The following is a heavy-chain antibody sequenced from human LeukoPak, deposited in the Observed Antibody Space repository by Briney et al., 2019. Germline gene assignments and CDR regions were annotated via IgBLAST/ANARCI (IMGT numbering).Heavy chain of an antibody. CDR2: INPDGSET. J-gene: IGHJ4*02. D-gene: IGHD3-22*01. V-gene: IGHV3-7*01. CDR3: ATFGTDSSVP. CDR1: GFTFSTYW. Sequence: PGGSLRLSCAASGFTFSTYWMSWVRQAPGKGLEWVANINPDGSETCYVDSVKGRFTISRDNAKNSLFLQMNSLRAEDTAVYYCATFGTDSSVPWGQGTLVTVSS.